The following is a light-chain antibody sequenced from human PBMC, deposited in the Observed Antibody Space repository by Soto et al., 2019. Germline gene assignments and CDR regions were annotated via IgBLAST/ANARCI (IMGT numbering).Light chain of an antibody. CDR3: ISYAGSTNV. V-gene: IGLV2-8*01. CDR1: SSDVGGYKY. Sequence: QSVLTQPPSASGSPGQSVTISCTGTSSDVGGYKYVSWYQQHPGKAPKLIIYEVNKRPSGVPDRYSGSKSGNTASLTVSGLQADDEADYYCISYAGSTNVFGTGTKVTVL. J-gene: IGLJ1*01. CDR2: EVN.